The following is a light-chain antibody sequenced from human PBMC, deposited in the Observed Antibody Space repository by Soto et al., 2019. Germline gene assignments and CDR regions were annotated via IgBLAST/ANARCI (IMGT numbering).Light chain of an antibody. CDR3: LQDYNYPWT. CDR2: AAS. J-gene: IGKJ1*01. Sequence: AIQMTQSPSSLSASVGDRVTITCRASQGIRNDLGWYQQKPGKAPKLLIYAASSLQSGVPSRFSGSGSGTDFNLTISSLQPEDIANYYCLQDYNYPWTFGQGTKVEIK. V-gene: IGKV1-6*01. CDR1: QGIRND.